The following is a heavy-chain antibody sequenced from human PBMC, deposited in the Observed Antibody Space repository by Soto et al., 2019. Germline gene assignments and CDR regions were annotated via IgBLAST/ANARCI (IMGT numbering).Heavy chain of an antibody. V-gene: IGHV4-59*01. D-gene: IGHD3-10*01. J-gene: IGHJ6*02. CDR2: IYYSGST. CDR3: ARAGLGGYSPYYYYYYGMDV. Sequence: PSEPLSLTCTVSGGSISSYYGSWIRQPPGKGLEWIGYIYYSGSTNYNPSLKSRVTISVDTSKNQFSLKLSSVTAADTAVYYCARAGLGGYSPYYYYYYGMDVWGQGTTVTVSS. CDR1: GGSISSYY.